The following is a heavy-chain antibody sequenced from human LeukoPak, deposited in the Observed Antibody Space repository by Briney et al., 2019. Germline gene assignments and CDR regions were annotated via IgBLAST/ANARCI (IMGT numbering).Heavy chain of an antibody. V-gene: IGHV4-59*01. CDR1: GGSISSYY. J-gene: IGHJ4*02. CDR2: IYYSGST. D-gene: IGHD6-19*01. Sequence: NPSETLSLTCTVSGGSISSYYWSWIRQPPGKGLEWIGYIYYSGSTNYNPSLKSRVTISVDTSKNQFSLKLSSVTAADTAVYYCAREGYSSGWNDYWGQGILVTVSS. CDR3: AREGYSSGWNDY.